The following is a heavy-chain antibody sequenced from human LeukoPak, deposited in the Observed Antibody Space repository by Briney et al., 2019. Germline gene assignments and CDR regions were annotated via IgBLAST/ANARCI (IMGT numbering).Heavy chain of an antibody. D-gene: IGHD2-2*01. V-gene: IGHV1-2*06. CDR2: INTNSGGT. CDR1: GYTFTGYY. Sequence: ASVKLSCKASGYTFTGYYMPSVRQAPGQGLEWMGRINTNSGGTNYTQKLQGRVTMTRDTSISTAYMALSRLRSDDTAVYYCARVDLVVVPAAGDFDYWGQGTLVTVSS. J-gene: IGHJ4*02. CDR3: ARVDLVVVPAAGDFDY.